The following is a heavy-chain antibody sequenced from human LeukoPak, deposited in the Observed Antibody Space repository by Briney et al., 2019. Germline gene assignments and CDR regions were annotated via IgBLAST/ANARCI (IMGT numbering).Heavy chain of an antibody. CDR3: ARGCSGGSCYDY. CDR2: ISSRSSYI. D-gene: IGHD2-15*01. J-gene: IGHJ4*02. Sequence: GGSLRLSCAASGFTSNSYIMNWVRQAPGKGLEWVSSISSRSSYIYYADSVKGRFTISRDNAKNSLYLQMNSLRVEDTAVYYCARGCSGGSCYDYWGQGTLVTVSS. V-gene: IGHV3-21*01. CDR1: GFTSNSYI.